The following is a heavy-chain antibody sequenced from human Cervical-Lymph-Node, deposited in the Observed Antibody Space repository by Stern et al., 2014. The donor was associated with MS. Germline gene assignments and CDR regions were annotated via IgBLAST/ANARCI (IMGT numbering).Heavy chain of an antibody. J-gene: IGHJ4*02. CDR3: ARISLGSGIDY. V-gene: IGHV1-2*02. Sequence: MKLVESGAEVKKPGASVKVTCKTSENTFTAYYIHWVRQAPRQGLEWMVWIDANNCATSYAQRFQYRVALTSDTSNSLAYMELDRLTSGDTAVYYCARISLGSGIDYWGQGSLVTVSS. CDR1: ENTFTAYY. D-gene: IGHD1-26*01. CDR2: IDANNCAT.